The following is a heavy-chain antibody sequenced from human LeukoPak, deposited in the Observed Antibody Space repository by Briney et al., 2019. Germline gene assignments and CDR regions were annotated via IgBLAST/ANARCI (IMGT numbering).Heavy chain of an antibody. CDR2: MYYSGST. D-gene: IGHD3-10*01. Sequence: SETLSLTCTVSGGSISRSSYYWGWIRQPPGKGLEWIGSMYYSGSTFYNPSLKSRVTILVDTSKNQFSLKLSSVTAADTAVYYCARDYGSGRRYYYMDVWGKGTTVTVSS. J-gene: IGHJ6*03. CDR3: ARDYGSGRRYYYMDV. CDR1: GGSISRSSYY. V-gene: IGHV4-39*07.